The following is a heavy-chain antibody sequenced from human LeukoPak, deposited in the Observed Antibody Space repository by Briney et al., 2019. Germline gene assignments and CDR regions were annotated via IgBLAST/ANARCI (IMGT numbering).Heavy chain of an antibody. D-gene: IGHD6-19*01. J-gene: IGHJ4*02. V-gene: IGHV3-30*02. Sequence: QSGGSLRLSCAASGFTFSSYGMHWVRQAPGKGLEWVAFIRYDGSNKYYADSVKGRFTISRDNSKNTLYLQMNSLRAEDTAVYYCAKDPAGSGWNYYFDYWGQGTLVTVSS. CDR2: IRYDGSNK. CDR3: AKDPAGSGWNYYFDY. CDR1: GFTFSSYG.